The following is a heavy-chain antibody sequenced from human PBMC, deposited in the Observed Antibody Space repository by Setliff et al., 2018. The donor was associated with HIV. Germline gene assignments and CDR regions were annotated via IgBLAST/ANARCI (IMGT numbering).Heavy chain of an antibody. Sequence: GASVKVSCKASGCTFTSYYMHWVRQAPGQGLEWMGTINPSGGSTSYAQKFQGRVTMTRETSTSTVYMELSSLRSEDTAVYYCARDCSSTSCPGSFNYYYYYYYMDVWGKGTTVTVSS. V-gene: IGHV1-46*03. CDR2: INPSGGST. J-gene: IGHJ6*03. CDR1: GCTFTSYY. CDR3: ARDCSSTSCPGSFNYYYYYYYMDV. D-gene: IGHD2-2*01.